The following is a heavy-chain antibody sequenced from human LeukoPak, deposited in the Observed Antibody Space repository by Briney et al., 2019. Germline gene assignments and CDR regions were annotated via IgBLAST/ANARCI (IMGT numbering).Heavy chain of an antibody. Sequence: PGGSLRLSCAASGFTFSSYWMHWVRQAPGKGLVCVSGITSDGSSTSYADSVKGRFTISRDNAKNTLYLQMNSLRAEDTAVYYCARRAHSSGWYSFDYWGQGTLVTVSS. CDR2: ITSDGSST. D-gene: IGHD6-19*01. CDR3: ARRAHSSGWYSFDY. J-gene: IGHJ4*02. CDR1: GFTFSSYW. V-gene: IGHV3-74*01.